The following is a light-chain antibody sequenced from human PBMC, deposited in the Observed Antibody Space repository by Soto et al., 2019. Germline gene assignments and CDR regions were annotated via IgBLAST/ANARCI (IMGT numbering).Light chain of an antibody. CDR1: TSDVGDNYY. CDR3: RSFAANRTR. V-gene: IGLV2-14*01. Sequence: QSALTQPASVSASPGQSITISCTGVTSDVGDNYYVSWFQSHPGTAPKLVIYEVANRPSGVSNRFSGSRSGDTASLTISGVQTEDEAHYPCRSFAANRTRFRGGTKLTVL. CDR2: EVA. J-gene: IGLJ2*01.